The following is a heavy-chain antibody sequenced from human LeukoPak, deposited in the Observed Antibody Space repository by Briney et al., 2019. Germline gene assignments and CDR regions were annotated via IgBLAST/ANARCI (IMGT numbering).Heavy chain of an antibody. CDR3: VKEISITIFGVSTANDY. CDR2: ISGSGGST. Sequence: GGSLRLSCAASGFTFSSYAMSWVRQAPGKGLEWVSAISGSGGSTYYADSVKGRFTISRDNSKNTLYLQMNSLRAEDTAVYYCVKEISITIFGVSTANDYWGQGTLVTVSS. D-gene: IGHD3-3*01. V-gene: IGHV3-23*01. CDR1: GFTFSSYA. J-gene: IGHJ4*02.